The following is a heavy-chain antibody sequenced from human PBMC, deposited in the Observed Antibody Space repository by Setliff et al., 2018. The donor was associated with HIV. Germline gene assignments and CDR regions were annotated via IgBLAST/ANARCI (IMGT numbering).Heavy chain of an antibody. Sequence: ASVKVSCKTSEYSFVSHGMSWVRQAPGQGLEWMGWIRGSGADAKYAENLQGRVTLTMDISSSTGDMELSSLKSEDTAVYYCARDPTGGAARFDYWGQGTLVTVSS. V-gene: IGHV1-18*01. CDR3: ARDPTGGAARFDY. CDR1: EYSFVSHG. J-gene: IGHJ4*02. D-gene: IGHD6-6*01. CDR2: IRGSGADA.